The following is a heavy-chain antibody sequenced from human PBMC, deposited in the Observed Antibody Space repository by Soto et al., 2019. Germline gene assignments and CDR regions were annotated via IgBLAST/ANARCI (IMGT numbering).Heavy chain of an antibody. CDR2: IIPIFGTA. CDR3: ARDPLDSSGYYAYYFDY. D-gene: IGHD3-22*01. J-gene: IGHJ4*02. CDR1: GGTFSSYA. V-gene: IGHV1-69*13. Sequence: WASVKVSCKASGGTFSSYAISWVRQAPGQGLEWMGGIIPIFGTANYAQKFQGRVTITADESTSTAYMELSSLRSEDTAVYYCARDPLDSSGYYAYYFDYWGQGTLVTVSS.